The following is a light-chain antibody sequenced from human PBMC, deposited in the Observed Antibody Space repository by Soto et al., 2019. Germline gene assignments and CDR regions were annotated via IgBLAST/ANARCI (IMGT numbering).Light chain of an antibody. CDR3: QTWDTGARVV. J-gene: IGLJ2*01. Sequence: QLVLTQSPSASASLGASVKLTCTLSSGHSSYAIAWHQQQPEKGPRYLMKLSSDGSHSKGDGIPDRFSGSSSGAERYLTISCLQSEDEADYYCQTWDTGARVVFGGGTQLTVL. V-gene: IGLV4-69*01. CDR1: SGHSSYA. CDR2: LSSDGSH.